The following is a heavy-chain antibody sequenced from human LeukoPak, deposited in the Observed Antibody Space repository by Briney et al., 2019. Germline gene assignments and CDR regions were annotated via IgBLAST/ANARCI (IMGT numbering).Heavy chain of an antibody. CDR1: GCSITSYY. J-gene: IGHJ4*02. V-gene: IGHV4-34*01. D-gene: IGHD4-17*01. Sequence: SETLSLTCSVSGCSITSYYWSWIRQPPGKGLEWIGEINHSRSTNYNTSLNSRTTTSVETSKRQFSLKLSSVTAADTAVYYCARDPSTVTTDYWGQGTLVTVSS. CDR2: INHSRST. CDR3: ARDPSTVTTDY.